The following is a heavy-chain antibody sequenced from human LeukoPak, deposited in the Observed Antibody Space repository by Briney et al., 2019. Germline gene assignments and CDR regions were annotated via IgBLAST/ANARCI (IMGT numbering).Heavy chain of an antibody. J-gene: IGHJ5*02. CDR3: ARSSSVLRYFDWSHWFDP. V-gene: IGHV4-61*08. Sequence: ETLSLTCTVSGGSISSGDYYWSWIRQPPGKGLEWIGYIYDSGSTNYNPSLKSRVTISVDTSKNQFSLKLSSVTAADTAVYYCARSSSVLRYFDWSHWFDPWGQGTLVTVSS. CDR1: GGSISSGDYY. CDR2: IYDSGST. D-gene: IGHD3-9*01.